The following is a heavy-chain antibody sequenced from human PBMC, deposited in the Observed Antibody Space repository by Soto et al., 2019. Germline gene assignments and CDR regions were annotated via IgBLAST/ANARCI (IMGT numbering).Heavy chain of an antibody. D-gene: IGHD4-4*01. CDR1: GGAFSGFD. Sequence: RSLTCAVSGGAFSGFDWSWIRQSPGKGLEWIGEVHRRGSLNYNPSLKSRVTILQDTSKNQFSLNLTSMTAADTAVYYCARLGTPDYIMRGHFDSRGQGTLVTVSS. CDR3: ARLGTPDYIMRGHFDS. CDR2: VHRRGSL. V-gene: IGHV4-34*01. J-gene: IGHJ4*02.